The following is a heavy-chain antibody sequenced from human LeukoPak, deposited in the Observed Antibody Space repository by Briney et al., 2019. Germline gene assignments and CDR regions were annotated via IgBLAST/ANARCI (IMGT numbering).Heavy chain of an antibody. CDR1: GYSISSGYY. CDR2: IYHSGST. CDR3: ARGGGLRKITDTASYDY. V-gene: IGHV4-38-2*02. Sequence: VKPSETLSLTCTVSGYSISSGYYWGWIRQPPGKGLEWIGSIYHSGSTYYNPSLKSRVTISVDTSKNQFSLKLSSVTAADTAVYYCARGGGLRKITDTASYDYWGQGTLVTVSS. D-gene: IGHD3-10*01. J-gene: IGHJ4*02.